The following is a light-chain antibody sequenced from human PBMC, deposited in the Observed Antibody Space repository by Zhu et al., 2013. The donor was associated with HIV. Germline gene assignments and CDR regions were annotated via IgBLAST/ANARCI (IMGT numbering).Light chain of an antibody. V-gene: IGKV2-30*01. J-gene: IGKJ1*01. CDR1: QSLLYSDGNTY. CDR2: KVS. CDR3: MQSLQTPWT. Sequence: DVVLTQSPLSLPVTLGQPASISCRSSQSLLYSDGNTYLNWFHQRPGQSPRRLIYKVSNRDSGVPDRFSGSGSGTHFTLKIGRVEAEDVGVYYCMQSLQTPWTFGQGTKVEIK.